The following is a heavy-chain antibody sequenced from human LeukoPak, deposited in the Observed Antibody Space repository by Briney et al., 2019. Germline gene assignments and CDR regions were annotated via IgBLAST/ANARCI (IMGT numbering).Heavy chain of an antibody. CDR2: IYYSGST. D-gene: IGHD5-24*01. J-gene: IGHJ4*02. CDR3: ARFPASGEMAYYFDY. V-gene: IGHV4-59*01. Sequence: SETLSLTCTVSGGSISSYYWSWIRQPPGKGLEWIGYIYYSGSTNYNPSLKSRVTISVDTSKNQFSLELSSVTAADTAVYYCARFPASGEMAYYFDYWGQGTLVTVSS. CDR1: GGSISSYY.